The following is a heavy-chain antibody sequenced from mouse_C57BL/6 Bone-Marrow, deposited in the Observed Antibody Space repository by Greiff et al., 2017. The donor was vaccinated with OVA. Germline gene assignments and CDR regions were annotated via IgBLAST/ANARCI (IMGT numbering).Heavy chain of an antibody. V-gene: IGHV5-9*01. CDR3: ARPYYYGSRRNFDY. D-gene: IGHD1-1*01. J-gene: IGHJ2*01. CDR1: GFTFSSYT. CDR2: ISGGGGNT. Sequence: EVKLVESGGGLVKPGGSLKLSCAASGFTFSSYTMSWVRQTPEKRLEWVATISGGGGNTYYPDSVKGRFTISRDNAKNTLYLQMSSLRSEDTALYYCARPYYYGSRRNFDYWGQGTTLTVSS.